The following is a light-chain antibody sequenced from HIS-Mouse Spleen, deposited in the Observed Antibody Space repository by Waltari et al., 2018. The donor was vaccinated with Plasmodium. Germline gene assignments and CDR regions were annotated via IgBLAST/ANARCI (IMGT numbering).Light chain of an antibody. J-gene: IGKJ1*01. CDR2: GAS. CDR1: QSVSSN. V-gene: IGKV3-15*01. Sequence: ELVMTQSPATLSVSPGERATLSSRASQSVSSNLAWYQQKPGQAHRLLIYGASTRATGIPARFSGSGSGTEFTLTISSMQSEDFAVYYCQQYNNWPRGTFGQGTKVEIK. CDR3: QQYNNWPRGT.